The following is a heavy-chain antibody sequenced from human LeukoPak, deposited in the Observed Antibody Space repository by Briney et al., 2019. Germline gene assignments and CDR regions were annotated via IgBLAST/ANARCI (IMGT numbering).Heavy chain of an antibody. D-gene: IGHD3-22*01. CDR2: INHSGST. CDR3: ASGDYYDSSGYYYGDY. V-gene: IGHV4-34*01. Sequence: PSETLSLTCAVYGGSFSGYYWSWIRQVPGKGLEWIGEINHSGSTNYNPSLKSRVTISVDTSKNQFSLKLSSVTAADTAVYYCASGDYYDSSGYYYGDYWGQGTLVTVSS. CDR1: GGSFSGYY. J-gene: IGHJ4*02.